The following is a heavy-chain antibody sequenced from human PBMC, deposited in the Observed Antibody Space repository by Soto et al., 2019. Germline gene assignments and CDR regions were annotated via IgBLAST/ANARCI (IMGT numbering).Heavy chain of an antibody. Sequence: PGGSLRLSCAASGFSFISYSMSWVRQAPGKGLEWVSYISSSGSTIDYADSVKGRFTISRDNAKNSLYLQMNSLRAEDTAVYYCARSWGVYCSSTSCYSPWFDPWGQGTLVTVSS. V-gene: IGHV3-48*04. CDR3: ARSWGVYCSSTSCYSPWFDP. J-gene: IGHJ5*02. CDR2: ISSSGSTI. D-gene: IGHD2-2*02. CDR1: GFSFISYS.